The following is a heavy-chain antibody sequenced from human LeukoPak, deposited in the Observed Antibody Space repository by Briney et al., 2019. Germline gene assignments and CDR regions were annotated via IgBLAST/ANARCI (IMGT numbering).Heavy chain of an antibody. D-gene: IGHD6-19*01. CDR2: IPFDGSNS. Sequence: VGSLRLSCAASGFTFSRFGMHWVRQAPGKGLEWVAVIPFDGSNSNYTDSVKGRFTISRDNSKNTLYLQMNSLRPEDTAMYYCAKDSHVAITVAGTLDYWGQGTLVTVSS. CDR1: GFTFSRFG. V-gene: IGHV3-30*18. CDR3: AKDSHVAITVAGTLDY. J-gene: IGHJ4*02.